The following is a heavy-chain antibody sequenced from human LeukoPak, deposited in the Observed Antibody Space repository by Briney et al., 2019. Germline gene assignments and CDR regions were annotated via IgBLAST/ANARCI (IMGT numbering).Heavy chain of an antibody. Sequence: SETLSLTCTVSGGSISSSSYYWGWIRQPPGKGLEWIGSIYYSGRTYYNPSLKSRVTISVDTSKNQFYLKLSSVTAADTAVYYCARHGLEYSSSWGCHAFDIWGQRTMVTVPS. V-gene: IGHV4-39*01. CDR1: GGSISSSSYY. J-gene: IGHJ3*02. D-gene: IGHD6-6*01. CDR3: ARHGLEYSSSWGCHAFDI. CDR2: IYYSGRT.